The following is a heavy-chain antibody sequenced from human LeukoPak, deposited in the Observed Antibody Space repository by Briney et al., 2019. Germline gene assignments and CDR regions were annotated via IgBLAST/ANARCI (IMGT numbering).Heavy chain of an antibody. CDR1: GFTFSDYY. V-gene: IGHV3-11*04. CDR2: ISSSGSTI. D-gene: IGHD3-22*01. Sequence: GGSLRLSCAASGFTFSDYYMSWIRQAPGKGLEWVSYISSSGSTIYYADSVKGRFTISRDNSKNTLYLQMNSLRAEDTAVYYCAKDYYYDSSGYYDYWGQGTLVTVSS. J-gene: IGHJ4*02. CDR3: AKDYYYDSSGYYDY.